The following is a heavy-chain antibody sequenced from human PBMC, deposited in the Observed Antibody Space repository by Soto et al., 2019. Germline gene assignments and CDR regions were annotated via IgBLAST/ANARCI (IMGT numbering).Heavy chain of an antibody. CDR1: GFIFSDCG. CDR2: ISYDGINK. CDR3: TKDHSTTGWAFDH. D-gene: IGHD6-19*01. Sequence: QVQLVESGGGVVQPGRSPRLSCEASGFIFSDCGMHWVRQAPGKGLEWVGVISYDGINKYYADSMKGRFTISRDNSKNMVYLQLHTLRVEDTAVYYCTKDHSTTGWAFDHWGQGALVTVSS. V-gene: IGHV3-30*18. J-gene: IGHJ4*02.